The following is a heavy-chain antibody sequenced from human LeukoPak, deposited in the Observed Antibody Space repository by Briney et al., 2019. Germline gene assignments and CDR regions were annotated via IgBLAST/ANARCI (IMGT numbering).Heavy chain of an antibody. CDR3: ARDTEHLGGYFDY. Sequence: NPSETLSLTCTVSGGSISSSSYYWGWIRQPPGKGLEWIGSIYYSGSTYYNPSLKSRVTISVDTSKNQFSLKLSSVTAADTAVYYCARDTEHLGGYFDYWGQGTLVTVSS. J-gene: IGHJ4*02. CDR1: GGSISSSSYY. CDR2: IYYSGST. D-gene: IGHD3-16*01. V-gene: IGHV4-39*07.